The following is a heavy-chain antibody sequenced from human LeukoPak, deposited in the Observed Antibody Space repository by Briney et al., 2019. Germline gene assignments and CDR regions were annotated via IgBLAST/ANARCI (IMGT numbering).Heavy chain of an antibody. V-gene: IGHV3-30*03. J-gene: IGHJ4*02. D-gene: IGHD1-1*01. CDR2: ISYHGSNI. CDR1: GFTFTCCG. CDR3: ARKNEQGVTDF. Sequence: PGGSLRLSCAASGFTFTCCGMHWVRQAPGKGLEWLAVISYHGSNIYYADSVKGRFTISRDNSKNTAFLQMNSLRPEDTALYYCARKNEQGVTDFWGQGALVTVSA.